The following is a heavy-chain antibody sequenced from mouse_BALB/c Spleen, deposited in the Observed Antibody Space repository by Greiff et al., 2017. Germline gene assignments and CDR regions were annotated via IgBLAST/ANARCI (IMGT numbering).Heavy chain of an antibody. D-gene: IGHD1-1*01. Sequence: QVQLKESGPGLVAPSQSLSITCTVSGFSLTSYDISWIRQPPGKGLEWLGVIWTGGGTNYNSAFMSRLSISKDNSKSQVFLKMNSLQTDDTAIYYCVRGRYYYFDYWGQGTTLTVSS. CDR1: GFSLTSYD. CDR2: IWTGGGT. V-gene: IGHV2-9-2*01. CDR3: VRGRYYYFDY. J-gene: IGHJ2*01.